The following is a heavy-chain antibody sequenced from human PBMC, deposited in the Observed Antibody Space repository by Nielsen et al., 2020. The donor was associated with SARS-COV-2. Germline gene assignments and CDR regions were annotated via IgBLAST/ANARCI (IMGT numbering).Heavy chain of an antibody. J-gene: IGHJ6*02. CDR1: GFTFSTYG. Sequence: GESLKISCTASGFTFSTYGMNWVRQAPGKGLESVSYRSATSGNIKYAESVKGRFTISSDNAKNSLYLQMSSLRDEDTAVYYCARVRSGYAMDVWGQGITVTVSS. V-gene: IGHV3-48*02. CDR3: ARVRSGYAMDV. D-gene: IGHD1-26*01. CDR2: RSATSGNI.